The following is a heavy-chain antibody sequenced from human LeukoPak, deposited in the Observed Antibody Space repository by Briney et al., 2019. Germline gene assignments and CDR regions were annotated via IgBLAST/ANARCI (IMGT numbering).Heavy chain of an antibody. J-gene: IGHJ4*02. V-gene: IGHV3-74*01. D-gene: IGHD3-22*01. Sequence: GGSLRLSCAASGFSFSSYWMHWVRQAPGKGLVWVSRLNSDGSSTSYADSVKGRFTISRDNAKNTLYLQMNSLRAEDTAVYYCARDDNYYDSSGYYYGVDYWGQGTLVTVSS. CDR1: GFSFSSYW. CDR3: ARDDNYYDSSGYYYGVDY. CDR2: LNSDGSST.